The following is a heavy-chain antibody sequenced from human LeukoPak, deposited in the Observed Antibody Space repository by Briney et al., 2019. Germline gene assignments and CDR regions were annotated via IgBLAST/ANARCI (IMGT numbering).Heavy chain of an antibody. CDR2: IVQSGTT. V-gene: IGHV3-23*01. CDR1: GLTFSTSD. CDR3: ATRPTPRDRDF. J-gene: IGHJ4*02. D-gene: IGHD5-24*01. Sequence: QPGGSLRLSCVASGLTFSTSDTSWVRQAPGKGPEWLSLIVQSGTTYYAESVEGRFTISRDNSQNTVFMQMNSLRAEDTAVYYCATRPTPRDRDFWGQGTLVTVSS.